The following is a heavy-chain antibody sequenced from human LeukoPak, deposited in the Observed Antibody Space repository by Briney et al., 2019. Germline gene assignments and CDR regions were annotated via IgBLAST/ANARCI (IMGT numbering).Heavy chain of an antibody. CDR3: ARDTAQRAFDI. CDR1: GFTFSTYG. D-gene: IGHD6-25*01. J-gene: IGHJ3*02. CDR2: IWYDGSKT. V-gene: IGHV3-33*01. Sequence: SGGSLTLSCAASGFTFSTYGMHWVRQSPGKGLEWVAVIWYDGSKTHYRDSVKGRFTISRDNSKNTLYLEMNSLRAEDTAVYYCARDTAQRAFDIWGQGTMVTVSS.